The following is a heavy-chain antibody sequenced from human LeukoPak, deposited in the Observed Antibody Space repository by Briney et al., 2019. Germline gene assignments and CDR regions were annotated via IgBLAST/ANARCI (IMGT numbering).Heavy chain of an antibody. CDR3: AREYGDSNDY. J-gene: IGHJ4*02. D-gene: IGHD4-17*01. Sequence: GGTFSSYAISWVXQAPGQGLEWMGGIIPIFGTANYAQKFQGRVTTTADNSTSTAYMELSSLRSEDTAVYYCAREYGDSNDYWGQGTLVTVSS. CDR1: GGTFSSYA. V-gene: IGHV1-69*06. CDR2: IIPIFGTA.